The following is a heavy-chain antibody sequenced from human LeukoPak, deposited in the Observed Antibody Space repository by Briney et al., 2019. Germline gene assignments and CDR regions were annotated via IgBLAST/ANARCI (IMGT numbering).Heavy chain of an antibody. J-gene: IGHJ4*02. CDR3: ARERSGWYFSN. D-gene: IGHD6-19*01. Sequence: GGSLRLSCAASGFTFSSHAMNWVRQSPGKGLEWVSSITSDGGYIYYADSVKGRFTVSRDNAKNSLYLQMNSLTDDDTAVYYCARERSGWYFSNWGQGTPVIVSS. CDR2: ITSDGGYI. V-gene: IGHV3-21*04. CDR1: GFTFSSHA.